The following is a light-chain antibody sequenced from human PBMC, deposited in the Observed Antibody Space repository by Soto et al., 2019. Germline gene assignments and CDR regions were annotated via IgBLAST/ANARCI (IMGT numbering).Light chain of an antibody. J-gene: IGKJ5*01. Sequence: IKMNQSLSSLSAPVGDAVTITCQATHDISNFLNWYQQRPGKAPRLLIYDASNLQTGVPSRFSGSGSGTDFTFSISNLQPEDLAPYYCQQDDACPISFGQGARLEI. CDR3: QQDDACPIS. V-gene: IGKV1-33*01. CDR1: HDISNF. CDR2: DAS.